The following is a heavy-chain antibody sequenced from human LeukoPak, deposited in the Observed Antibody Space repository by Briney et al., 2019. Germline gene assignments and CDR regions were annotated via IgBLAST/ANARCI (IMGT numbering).Heavy chain of an antibody. D-gene: IGHD2-15*01. Sequence: PGGSLRLSCAASGFTFSSYSMNWVRQAPGKWLEWVSSISSSSSYIYYADSVKGRFTISRDNAKNSLYLQMNSLRAEDTAVYYCTRDSVVVVASYVFDYWRQGTLVTVSS. CDR1: GFTFSSYS. CDR3: TRDSVVVVASYVFDY. J-gene: IGHJ4*02. CDR2: ISSSSSYI. V-gene: IGHV3-21*01.